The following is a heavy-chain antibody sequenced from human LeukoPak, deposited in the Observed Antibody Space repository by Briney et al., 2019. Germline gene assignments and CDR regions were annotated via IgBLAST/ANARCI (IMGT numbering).Heavy chain of an antibody. CDR2: ISGSGGST. CDR1: GFTFSSYA. D-gene: IGHD4-4*01. Sequence: GGSLRLSCAASGFTFSSYAMSWVRQAPGKGLEWVSAISGSGGSTYYADSVKGRFTISRDNSKNTLYLQMNSLRAEDTAVYYCAKNLRDYSNYGGTCWGQGTLVTVSS. CDR3: AKNLRDYSNYGGTC. J-gene: IGHJ4*02. V-gene: IGHV3-23*01.